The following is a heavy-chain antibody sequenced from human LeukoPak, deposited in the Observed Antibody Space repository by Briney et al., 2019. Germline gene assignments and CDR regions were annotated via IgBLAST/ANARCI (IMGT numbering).Heavy chain of an antibody. Sequence: SETLSLTCTVSGGSISSYYWSWIRQPPGKGLEWIGYIYYSESTNYNPSLKSRVTISADMSKKQFSLKLSSVTAADTAVYYCTRERRDGYKVYFDYWGQGTLVTVSS. V-gene: IGHV4-59*01. J-gene: IGHJ4*02. D-gene: IGHD5-24*01. CDR3: TRERRDGYKVYFDY. CDR2: IYYSEST. CDR1: GGSISSYY.